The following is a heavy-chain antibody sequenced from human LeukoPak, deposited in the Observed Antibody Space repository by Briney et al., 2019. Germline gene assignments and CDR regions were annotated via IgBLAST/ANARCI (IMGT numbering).Heavy chain of an antibody. J-gene: IGHJ3*02. CDR3: ATTISSHIAAASGVAFDI. CDR1: GYTLTELS. V-gene: IGHV1-24*01. Sequence: ASVKASCKVSGYTLTELSMHWVRQAPGKGLEWMGGFDPEDGETIYAQKFQGRVTMTEDTSTDTAYMELSSLRSEDTAVYYCATTISSHIAAASGVAFDIWGQGTMVTVSS. CDR2: FDPEDGET. D-gene: IGHD6-13*01.